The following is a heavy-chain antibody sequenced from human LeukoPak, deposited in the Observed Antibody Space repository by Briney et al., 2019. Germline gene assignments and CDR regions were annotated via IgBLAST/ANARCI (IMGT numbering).Heavy chain of an antibody. CDR3: AKVFGRVGTFDY. V-gene: IGHV3-23*01. J-gene: IGHJ4*02. D-gene: IGHD3-3*01. Sequence: GGSLRLSCAASGFTFSSYAMSRVRQAPGKGLEWVSAISGSGGSTYYADSVKGRFTISRDNSKNTLYLQMNSLRAEDTAVYYCAKVFGRVGTFDYWGQGTLVTVSS. CDR2: ISGSGGST. CDR1: GFTFSSYA.